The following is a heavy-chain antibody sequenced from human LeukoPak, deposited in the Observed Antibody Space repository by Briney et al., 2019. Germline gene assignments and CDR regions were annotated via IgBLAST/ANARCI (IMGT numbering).Heavy chain of an antibody. J-gene: IGHJ4*02. CDR2: ISGSGADT. V-gene: IGHV3-23*01. CDR3: AKGPRALDHSTHRFDY. D-gene: IGHD1-1*01. Sequence: PGGTLTLSCEASSFTFSDYGMSWVRQPAGRGLEWVACISGSGADTYYADSVKGRFTVSRDNSRNTLFLQMDRLTVEDTALYYCAKGPRALDHSTHRFDYWGKGTLVTVSS. CDR1: SFTFSDYG.